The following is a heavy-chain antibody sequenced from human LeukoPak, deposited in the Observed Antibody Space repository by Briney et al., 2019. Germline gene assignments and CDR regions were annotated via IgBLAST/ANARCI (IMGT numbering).Heavy chain of an antibody. Sequence: GGSLRLSCAASGFTFSSSWMTWVRQAPGKGLEWVANIKQDGSDKYYVDSVKGRFTIPRDNAKNSLYLQMNSLRDEDTAVYYCARAEEQRWGYVDYWGQGTLVTVSS. J-gene: IGHJ4*02. CDR2: IKQDGSDK. D-gene: IGHD5-24*01. V-gene: IGHV3-7*04. CDR3: ARAEEQRWGYVDY. CDR1: GFTFSSSW.